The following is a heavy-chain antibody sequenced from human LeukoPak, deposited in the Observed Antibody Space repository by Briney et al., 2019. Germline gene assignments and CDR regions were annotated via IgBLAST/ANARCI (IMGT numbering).Heavy chain of an antibody. CDR3: AREESLLWFGELSPNWFDP. CDR1: GYRFTGYY. D-gene: IGHD3-10*01. V-gene: IGHV1-46*01. J-gene: IGHJ5*02. CDR2: INPSGGST. Sequence: ASVKVSCKASGYRFTGYYMHWVRQAPGQGLEWMGIINPSGGSTSYAQKFQGRVTMTRDTSTSTVYMELSSLRSEDTAVYYCAREESLLWFGELSPNWFDPWGQGTLVTVSS.